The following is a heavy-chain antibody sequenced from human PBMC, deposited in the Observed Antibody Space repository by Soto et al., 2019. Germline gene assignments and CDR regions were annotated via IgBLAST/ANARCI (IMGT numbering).Heavy chain of an antibody. V-gene: IGHV1-69*02. D-gene: IGHD6-19*01. CDR3: VLSSGWYDYYHYGMDV. CDR1: GGTFSSYT. J-gene: IGHJ6*02. CDR2: IIPILGIA. Sequence: QVQLVQSGAEVKKPGSSVKVSCKASGGTFSSYTISWVRQAPGQGLEWMGRIIPILGIANYAQKFQGRVTITAEKSPSTAYMELSSLRSEDTAVYYCVLSSGWYDYYHYGMDVWGQGTTVTVS.